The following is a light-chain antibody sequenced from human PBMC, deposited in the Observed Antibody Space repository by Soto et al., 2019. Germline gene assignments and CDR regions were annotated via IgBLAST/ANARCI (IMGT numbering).Light chain of an antibody. CDR1: RCDIGGYNY. Sequence: QSVLTQPASVSGSPGQSISISCIGTRCDIGGYNYVSWHQQHPGKAPKLMTYDAYERPLGVPKRFSGSKSGNTAPLTISGLQNEDEADYYSSSYTYDRSYVFRSGTTVTVL. V-gene: IGLV2-14*03. CDR3: SSYTYDRSYV. J-gene: IGLJ1*01. CDR2: DAY.